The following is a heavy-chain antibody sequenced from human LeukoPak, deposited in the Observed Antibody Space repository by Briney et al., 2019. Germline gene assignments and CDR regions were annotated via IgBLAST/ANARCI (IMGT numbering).Heavy chain of an antibody. CDR3: LTTFFYDFWSGYYRSGWFDP. CDR1: GFTFSSYA. Sequence: GGSLRLSCAASGFTFSSYAMSWVRQAPGKGLEWVSAISGSGGSTYYADSVKGRFTISRDNSKNTLYLQMNSLRAEGTAVYYCLTTFFYDFWSGYYRSGWFDPWGQGTLVTVSS. V-gene: IGHV3-23*01. D-gene: IGHD3-3*01. CDR2: ISGSGGST. J-gene: IGHJ5*02.